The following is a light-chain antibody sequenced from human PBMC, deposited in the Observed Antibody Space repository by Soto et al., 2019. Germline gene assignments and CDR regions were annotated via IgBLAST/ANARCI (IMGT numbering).Light chain of an antibody. Sequence: DIQTTQSPSTLSASVGDRVTITCRASQSISSWLAWYQQRPGKAPKLLIYKASSLESGVPSRFSGSGSGTEFTLTISSLQPDDSATYYCQQYDNGWTFGQGTKVEI. CDR3: QQYDNGWT. J-gene: IGKJ1*01. CDR2: KAS. CDR1: QSISSW. V-gene: IGKV1-5*03.